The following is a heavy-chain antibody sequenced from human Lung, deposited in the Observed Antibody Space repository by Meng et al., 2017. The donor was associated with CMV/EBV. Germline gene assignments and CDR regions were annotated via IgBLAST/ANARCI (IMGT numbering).Heavy chain of an antibody. D-gene: IGHD6-6*01. CDR3: ARQLGLFDY. CDR1: GFTFSSYA. CDR2: ISGSGGST. Sequence: GGSXRLCCAASGFTFSSYAMSWVRQAPGKGLEWVSAISGSGGSTYYADSVKGRFTISRDNSKNTLYLQMNSLRAEDTAVYYCARQLGLFDYWGQGTLVTVSS. J-gene: IGHJ4*02. V-gene: IGHV3-23*01.